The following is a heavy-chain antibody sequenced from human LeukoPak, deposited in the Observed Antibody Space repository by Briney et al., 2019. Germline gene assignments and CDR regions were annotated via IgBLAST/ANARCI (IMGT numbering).Heavy chain of an antibody. J-gene: IGHJ3*02. V-gene: IGHV4-34*01. CDR1: GGSFSGYY. CDR3: AKSNGYGLVDI. CDR2: INHSGST. D-gene: IGHD3-10*01. Sequence: SSETLSLTCAVYGGSFSGYYWSWIRQPPGKGLEWIGEINHSGSTNYNPSLRSRVTISLDTSRNQFSLKLNSVTAADTAVYYCAKSNGYGLVDIWGQGTMVTVSS.